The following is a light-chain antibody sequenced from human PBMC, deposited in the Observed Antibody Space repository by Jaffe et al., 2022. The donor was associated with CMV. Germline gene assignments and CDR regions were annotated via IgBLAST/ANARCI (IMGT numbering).Light chain of an antibody. CDR2: AAS. V-gene: IGKV1-NL1*01. CDR1: QGITSS. Sequence: DIQMTQSPSSLSASVGDRVTITCRANQGITSSLAWYQQKPGKAPKLLVYAASTLESGVPSRFSGRGSGSDYTLIISSLQPEDFATYYCQQYYSTPRTFGGGTKVEI. CDR3: QQYYSTPRT. J-gene: IGKJ4*01.